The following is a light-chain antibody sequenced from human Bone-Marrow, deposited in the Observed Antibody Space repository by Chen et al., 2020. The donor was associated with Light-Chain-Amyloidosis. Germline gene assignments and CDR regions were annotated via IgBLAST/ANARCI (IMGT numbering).Light chain of an antibody. Sequence: SYVLTQPSSVSVAPGQTATIACGGNNIGSTRVHWYQQTPGQAPLLVVYDDSDRPSGIPARLSGSNSGNTATLNISRVEAGDEADYYGEVWDRSSDRPVFGGGTKLTVL. J-gene: IGLJ3*02. CDR3: EVWDRSSDRPV. V-gene: IGLV3-21*02. CDR2: DDS. CDR1: NIGSTR.